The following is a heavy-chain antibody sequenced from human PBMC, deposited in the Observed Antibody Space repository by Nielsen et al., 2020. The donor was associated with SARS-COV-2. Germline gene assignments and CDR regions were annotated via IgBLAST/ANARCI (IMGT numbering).Heavy chain of an antibody. J-gene: IGHJ6*03. CDR2: INSDGSST. Sequence: GGSLRLSCAASGFTFSSYWMHWVRQAPGKGLVWVSRINSDGSSTSYADSVKGRFTISRDNAKNTLYLQMNSLRAEDMAVYYCARDGSSWYGTYYYYMDVWGKGTTVTVSS. CDR1: GFTFSSYW. D-gene: IGHD6-13*01. V-gene: IGHV3-74*01. CDR3: ARDGSSWYGTYYYYMDV.